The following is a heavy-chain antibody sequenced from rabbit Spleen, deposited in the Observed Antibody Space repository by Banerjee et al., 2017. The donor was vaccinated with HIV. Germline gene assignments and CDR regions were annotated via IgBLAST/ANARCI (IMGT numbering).Heavy chain of an antibody. CDR1: GFSISSDYD. Sequence: QLVVESGGGLDNPGASMTITCTASGFSISSDYDMCCVRQAPRKGLEWTGCINIGSIITYYASWMNGRFTISKTSSTTVTLQMTSLTVSYTGTYFCARGSSDFGCGYLIWGPGTLVTVS. V-gene: IGHV1S40*01. D-gene: IGHD2-1*01. J-gene: IGHJ2*01. CDR2: INIGSIIT. CDR3: ARGSSDFGCGYLI.